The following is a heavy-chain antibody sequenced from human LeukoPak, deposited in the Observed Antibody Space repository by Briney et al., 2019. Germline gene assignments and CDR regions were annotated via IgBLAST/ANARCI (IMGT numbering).Heavy chain of an antibody. V-gene: IGHV3-7*01. CDR3: ARDWLGYSGSYFWFDP. J-gene: IGHJ5*02. CDR1: GFTFSSYW. Sequence: PGGFLRLSCAASGFTFSSYWMSWVRQAPGKGLEWVANIKQDGSEKYYVDSVKGRFTISRDNAKNSLYLQMNSLRAEDTAVYYCARDWLGYSGSYFWFDPWGQGTLVTVSS. D-gene: IGHD1-26*01. CDR2: IKQDGSEK.